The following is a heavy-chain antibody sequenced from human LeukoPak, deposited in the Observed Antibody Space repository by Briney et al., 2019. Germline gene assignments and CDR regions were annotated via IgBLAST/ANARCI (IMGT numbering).Heavy chain of an antibody. CDR1: GGTFSSYA. D-gene: IGHD3-9*01. CDR2: IIPIFGTA. J-gene: IGHJ3*02. V-gene: IGHV1-69*01. CDR3: ARDLGLGDILTGDAFDI. Sequence: SVKVSCTASGGTFSSYAISWVRQAPGQGLEWMGGIIPIFGTANYAQKFQGRVTITADESTSTAYMELSSLRSEDTAVYYCARDLGLGDILTGDAFDIWGQGTMVTVSS.